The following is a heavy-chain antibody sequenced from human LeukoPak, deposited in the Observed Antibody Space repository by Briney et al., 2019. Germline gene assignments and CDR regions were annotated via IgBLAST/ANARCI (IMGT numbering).Heavy chain of an antibody. D-gene: IGHD3-3*01. CDR2: ISAYNGNT. V-gene: IGHV1-18*01. CDR3: ARDRLRYYDFWSGPNGDY. CDR1: GYTFTSYG. J-gene: IGHJ4*02. Sequence: GASVKVSCKASGYTFTSYGISWVRQAPGQGLEWMGWISAYNGNTNYAQKLQGRVTVTTDTSTSTAYMELRSLRSDDTAVYYCARDRLRYYDFWSGPNGDYWGQGTLVTVSS.